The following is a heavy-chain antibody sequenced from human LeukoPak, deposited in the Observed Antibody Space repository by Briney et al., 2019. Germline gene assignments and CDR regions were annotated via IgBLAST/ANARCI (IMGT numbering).Heavy chain of an antibody. V-gene: IGHV3-23*01. D-gene: IGHD2-15*01. Sequence: GGSLRLSCAASGFTFYNYAMSWVRQAPGKGLEWVSALIDSGDTTYYAASVKGRFTISRDNSKNTLFLQMNSLTAEDTAIYYCVKEGGSFLTWFDSWGQGSLVTVSS. J-gene: IGHJ5*01. CDR3: VKEGGSFLTWFDS. CDR2: LIDSGDTT. CDR1: GFTFYNYA.